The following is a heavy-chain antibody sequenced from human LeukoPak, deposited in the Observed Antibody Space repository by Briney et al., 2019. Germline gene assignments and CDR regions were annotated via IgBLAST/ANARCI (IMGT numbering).Heavy chain of an antibody. CDR1: GFTFSSYS. CDR3: ARDPYSGYDTEYYFDY. V-gene: IGHV3-48*02. CDR2: ISTSSNTI. J-gene: IGHJ4*02. Sequence: GGSLRLSCAASGFTFSSYSMNWVRQAPGKGLEWVSYISTSSNTIHYADSVKGRFTISRDNAKNSLYLQMNSLRDEDTAVYYCARDPYSGYDTEYYFDYWGQGTLVTVSS. D-gene: IGHD5-12*01.